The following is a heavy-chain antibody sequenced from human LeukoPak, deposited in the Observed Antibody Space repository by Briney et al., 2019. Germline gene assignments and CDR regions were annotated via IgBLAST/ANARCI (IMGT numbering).Heavy chain of an antibody. Sequence: ASVKVSCKASGGTFSSYAISWVRQAPGQGLEWMGGIIPIFGTANYAQKFQSRVTITTDESTSTAYMELSSLRSEDTAVYYCARDLKVSSSWYFDYWGQGTLVTVSS. CDR3: ARDLKVSSSWYFDY. CDR2: IIPIFGTA. J-gene: IGHJ4*02. D-gene: IGHD6-13*01. V-gene: IGHV1-69*05. CDR1: GGTFSSYA.